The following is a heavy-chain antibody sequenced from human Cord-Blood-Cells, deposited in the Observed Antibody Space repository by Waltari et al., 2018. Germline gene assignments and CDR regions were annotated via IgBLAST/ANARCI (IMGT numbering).Heavy chain of an antibody. D-gene: IGHD2-15*01. J-gene: IGHJ4*02. V-gene: IGHV1-8*01. CDR2: ITTKRGTT. CDR3: ARGLKESYCSGGSCYWYYFDY. Sequence: QVQLVQSGAEVKKPGASVKVSCKASGYTFTSYDINWVRQATAQGLAWMGGITTKRGTTGEAKKVQGRVTMTRKTSISTAYMELSSLRSEDTAVYYCARGLKESYCSGGSCYWYYFDYWGQGTLVTVSS. CDR1: GYTFTSYD.